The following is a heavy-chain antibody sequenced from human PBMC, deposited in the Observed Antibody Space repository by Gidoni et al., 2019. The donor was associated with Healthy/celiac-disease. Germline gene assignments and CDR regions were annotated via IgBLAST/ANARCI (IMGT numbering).Heavy chain of an antibody. Sequence: EVQLLESGGGLVQPGGSLRLSCAASGFTFSSYAMSWVRQAPGKGLEWVSAISGSGGSTYYADSVKGRFTISRDNSKNTLYLQMNSLRAVDTAVYYCAKVLHWDGDIVLVPAALYYFDYWGQGTLVTVSS. V-gene: IGHV3-23*01. J-gene: IGHJ4*02. D-gene: IGHD2-2*01. CDR3: AKVLHWDGDIVLVPAALYYFDY. CDR1: GFTFSSYA. CDR2: ISGSGGST.